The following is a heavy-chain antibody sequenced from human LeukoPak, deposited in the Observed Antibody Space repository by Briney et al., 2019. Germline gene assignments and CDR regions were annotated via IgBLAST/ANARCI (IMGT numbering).Heavy chain of an antibody. CDR1: GGSISSSNYY. CDR3: ARRKITHPFDP. V-gene: IGHV4-39*01. CDR2: IYYIGGT. D-gene: IGHD3-16*01. Sequence: SDTLSLTCTVSGGSISSSNYYWRWIRQPPGKGLEWIGTIYYIGGTYYNPSLTRRVTISVDTSKNQFSLRLSSVTAADTAVYYCARRKITHPFDPWGQGIVVTVSS. J-gene: IGHJ5*02.